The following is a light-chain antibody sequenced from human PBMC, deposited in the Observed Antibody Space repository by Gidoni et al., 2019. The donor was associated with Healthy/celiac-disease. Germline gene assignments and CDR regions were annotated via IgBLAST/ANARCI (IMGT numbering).Light chain of an antibody. CDR3: QSYDRGLNGQL. J-gene: IGLJ2*01. CDR2: GNS. V-gene: IGLV1-40*01. CDR1: SSNIGAGYD. Sequence: QSVLTTPPSVSGALGQRVTISCTGSSSNIGAGYDVHWYQQHPGTAPRPLISGNSSRPPGVPDRFTGSKSGTSASLAITRLQGEDEADYNCQSYDRGLNGQLVGGGTKLTVL.